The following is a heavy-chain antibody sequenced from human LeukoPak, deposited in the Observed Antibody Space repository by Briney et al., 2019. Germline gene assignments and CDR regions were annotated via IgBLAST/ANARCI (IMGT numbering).Heavy chain of an antibody. CDR2: INPGADTT. CDR1: GYTFTSCY. J-gene: IGHJ4*02. CDR3: AREERNGYSSHFDF. Sequence: ASVKVSCKASGYTFTSCYMHWVRQAPGQGLEWMGIINPGADTTTYAQKFQGRVTMTRDTSTSTVYMELSSLRSEDTSVYYCAREERNGYSSHFDFWAREPWSPSPQ. D-gene: IGHD6-13*01. V-gene: IGHV1-46*01.